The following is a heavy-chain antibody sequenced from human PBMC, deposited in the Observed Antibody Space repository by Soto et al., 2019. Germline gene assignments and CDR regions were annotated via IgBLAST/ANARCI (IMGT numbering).Heavy chain of an antibody. V-gene: IGHV3-23*01. D-gene: IGHD6-19*01. J-gene: IGHJ4*02. CDR3: AKDSHTVAGTSLGQFDY. CDR2: ISGSGGST. CDR1: GFTFSSYA. Sequence: GGFLRLSCAASGFTFSSYAMSWVRQAPGKGLEWVSAISGSGGSTYYADSVKGRFTISRDNSKNTLYLQMNSLRAEDTAVYYCAKDSHTVAGTSLGQFDYWGQGTLVTVSS.